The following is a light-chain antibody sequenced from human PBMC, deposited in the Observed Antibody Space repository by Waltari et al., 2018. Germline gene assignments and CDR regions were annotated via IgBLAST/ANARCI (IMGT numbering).Light chain of an antibody. CDR2: DDS. Sequence: SYVLTQPPSVSLAPGQTATITCGGDNVGRKSVHWYQQKPGQAPGFVVFDDSDPPSGIPAGFSGSNSGNTATLTISRVEAGDEADYYCHLWDSTTDHVIFGGGTKLTVL. V-gene: IGLV3-21*02. CDR3: HLWDSTTDHVI. CDR1: NVGRKS. J-gene: IGLJ2*01.